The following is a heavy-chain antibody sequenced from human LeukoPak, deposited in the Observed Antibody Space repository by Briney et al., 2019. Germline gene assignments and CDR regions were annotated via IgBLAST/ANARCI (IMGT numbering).Heavy chain of an antibody. D-gene: IGHD3-10*01. V-gene: IGHV3-48*03. CDR2: ISSSGSTM. Sequence: TGGSLRLSCAASGFTFSSYEMNWVRQAPGKGLEGVSYISSSGSTMYYADSVKGRFTISRDNAKNSLYLQMNSLRAEDTAVYYCARDPANYYGSGNYQGWFDPWGQGTLVTVSS. J-gene: IGHJ5*02. CDR3: ARDPANYYGSGNYQGWFDP. CDR1: GFTFSSYE.